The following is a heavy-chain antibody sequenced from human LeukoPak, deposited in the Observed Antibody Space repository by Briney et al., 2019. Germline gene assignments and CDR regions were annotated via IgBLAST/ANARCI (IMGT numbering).Heavy chain of an antibody. J-gene: IGHJ4*02. CDR2: INPSGGST. CDR3: ARDSPEEMATITGLGFDY. Sequence: GASVKVSCKASGYTFTSYYMHWVRQAPGQGLEWMGIINPSGGSTSYAQKFQGRVTMTRDTSTSTVYMELSSLRSEDTAVYYCARDSPEEMATITGLGFDYWGQGTLVTVSS. V-gene: IGHV1-46*01. CDR1: GYTFTSYY. D-gene: IGHD5-24*01.